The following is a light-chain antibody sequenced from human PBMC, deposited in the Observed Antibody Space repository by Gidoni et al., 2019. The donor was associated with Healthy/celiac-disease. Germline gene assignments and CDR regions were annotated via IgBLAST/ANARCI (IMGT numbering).Light chain of an antibody. CDR1: QAISNY. CDR3: QQYDNLPALT. CDR2: DAS. Sequence: DIQMTQSPSSLSASVGDRVTITCQASQAISNYLNWYQQKPGKAPKLLIYDASNLETGVPSRFSGSGSGTDFTFTISVLQPEDIATYYCQQYDNLPALTFGGGTKVEIK. J-gene: IGKJ4*01. V-gene: IGKV1-33*01.